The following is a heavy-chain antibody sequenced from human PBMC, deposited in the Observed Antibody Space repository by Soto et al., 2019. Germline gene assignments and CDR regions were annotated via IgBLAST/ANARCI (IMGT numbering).Heavy chain of an antibody. D-gene: IGHD3-3*01. CDR1: GYTFTSYG. V-gene: IGHV1-18*01. CDR2: ISAYNGNT. Sequence: ASVKVSCKASGYTFTSYGISWVRQAPGQGLEWMGWISAYNGNTNYAQKLQGRVTMTTDTSTSTAYMELRSLRSDDTAVYYCARGGYYDFWSGYYPHYYYYYMGVWGKGTTVTVSS. CDR3: ARGGYYDFWSGYYPHYYYYYMGV. J-gene: IGHJ6*03.